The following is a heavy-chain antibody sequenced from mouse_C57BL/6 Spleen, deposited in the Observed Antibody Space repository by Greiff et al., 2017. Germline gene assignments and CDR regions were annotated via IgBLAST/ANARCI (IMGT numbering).Heavy chain of an antibody. CDR3: ARSGVYGNFFDY. J-gene: IGHJ2*01. V-gene: IGHV1-54*01. D-gene: IGHD2-1*01. Sequence: VQLVESGAELVRPGTSVKVSCKASGYAFTNYLIEWVKQRPGQGLEWIGVINPGSGGTNYNEKFKGKATLTADKSSSTAYMQLSSLTSEDSAVYFCARSGVYGNFFDYWGQGTTLTVSS. CDR1: GYAFTNYL. CDR2: INPGSGGT.